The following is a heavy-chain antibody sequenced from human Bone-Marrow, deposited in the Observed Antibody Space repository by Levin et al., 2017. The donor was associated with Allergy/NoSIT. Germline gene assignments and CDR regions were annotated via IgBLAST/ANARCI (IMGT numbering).Heavy chain of an antibody. Sequence: PGESLKISCAASGFTFSIYGMYWVRQAPGKGLEWVAVMSYDGSNEYYADSVKGRFTISRDNSKNTLYLQMNSLRAEDTALYYCAKKLPGDVAEMPDYWGQGTLVTVSS. CDR3: AKKLPGDVAEMPDY. CDR2: MSYDGSNE. J-gene: IGHJ4*02. CDR1: GFTFSIYG. D-gene: IGHD2-21*02. V-gene: IGHV3-30*18.